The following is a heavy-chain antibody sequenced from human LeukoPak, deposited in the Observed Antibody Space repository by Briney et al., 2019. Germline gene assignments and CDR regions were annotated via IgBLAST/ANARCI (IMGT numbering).Heavy chain of an antibody. CDR1: GFTFSSYE. CDR3: AKRGGGSYRKDAFDI. V-gene: IGHV3-23*01. Sequence: PGGSLRLSCAASGFTFSSYELNWVRQSPGKGLEWVSAISGSGGSTYYADSVKGRFTISRDNSKNTLYLQMNSLRAEDTAVYYCAKRGGGSYRKDAFDIWGQGTMVTVSS. CDR2: ISGSGGST. D-gene: IGHD1-26*01. J-gene: IGHJ3*02.